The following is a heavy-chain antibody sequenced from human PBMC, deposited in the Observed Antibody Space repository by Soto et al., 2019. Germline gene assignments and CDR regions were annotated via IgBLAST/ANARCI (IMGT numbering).Heavy chain of an antibody. D-gene: IGHD6-13*01. J-gene: IGHJ6*02. CDR2: ISGSGGST. Sequence: HPGGSLRLSCAASGFTFSSYAMSWVRQAPGKGLEWVSAISGSGGSTYYADSVKGRFTISRDNSKNRRYLQMNSLRAEDTAVYYCAKDLEGRSSCSNPSQLFSYYYGIDVWGQGTTVTVSS. CDR1: GFTFSSYA. CDR3: AKDLEGRSSCSNPSQLFSYYYGIDV. V-gene: IGHV3-23*01.